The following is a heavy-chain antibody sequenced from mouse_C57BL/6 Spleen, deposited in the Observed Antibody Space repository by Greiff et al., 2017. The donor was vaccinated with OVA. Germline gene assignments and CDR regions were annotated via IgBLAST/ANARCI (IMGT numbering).Heavy chain of an antibody. Sequence: QVQLQQSGAELARPGASVKLSCKASGYTFTSYGISWVKQRTGQGLEWIGEIYPRSGNTYYNEKFKGKATLTADKSSSTAYMELRSLTSEDSAVYFCARSVVIKYYFDYWGQGTTLTVSS. V-gene: IGHV1-81*01. CDR2: IYPRSGNT. CDR1: GYTFTSYG. J-gene: IGHJ2*01. CDR3: ARSVVIKYYFDY.